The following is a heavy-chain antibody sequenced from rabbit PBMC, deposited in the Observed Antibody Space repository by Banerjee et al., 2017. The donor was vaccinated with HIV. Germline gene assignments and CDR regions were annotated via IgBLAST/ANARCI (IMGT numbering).Heavy chain of an antibody. CDR2: IYDGSIGTI. Sequence: QEQLEESGGDLVKPEASLTLTCTASGFSFSSGYYMCWVRQAPGKGPEWIACIYDGSIGTIYYASWAKGRFTISKTSSTTVTLQMTSLTAADTATYFCARGGSDYTSYYFNSWGPGTLVTVS. D-gene: IGHD8-1*01. CDR1: GFSFSSGYY. CDR3: ARGGSDYTSYYFNS. J-gene: IGHJ4*01. V-gene: IGHV1S45*01.